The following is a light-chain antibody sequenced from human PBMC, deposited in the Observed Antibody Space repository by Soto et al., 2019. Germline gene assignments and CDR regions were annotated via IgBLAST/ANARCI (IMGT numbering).Light chain of an antibody. V-gene: IGLV2-14*03. CDR2: DVT. Sequence: QSVLTQPASVSGSPGQSITISCTGTSSDVGGYNYVSWYQHHPGKATKLIIYDVTNRPSGVSNPFSGSKSGNTASLTISGLQPEDEGDYYCQSYDSSLSGYVFGTGTKVTVL. CDR3: QSYDSSLSGYV. J-gene: IGLJ1*01. CDR1: SSDVGGYNY.